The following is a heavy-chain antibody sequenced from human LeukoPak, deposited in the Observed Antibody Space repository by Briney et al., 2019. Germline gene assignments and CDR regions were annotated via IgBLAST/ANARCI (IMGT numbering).Heavy chain of an antibody. CDR3: ARLSVTTQTDDY. CDR2: ISAYNGNR. CDR1: GYXFTTYG. J-gene: IGHJ4*02. V-gene: IGHV1-18*01. Sequence: ASVKVSCKASGYXFTTYGISWVRQAPGQGLEWVGWISAYNGNRNYAQKLQGRVTMTTDTSTTTAYMELRSLRSDDTAVYYCARLSVTTQTDDYWGQGTLVTVSS. D-gene: IGHD4-17*01.